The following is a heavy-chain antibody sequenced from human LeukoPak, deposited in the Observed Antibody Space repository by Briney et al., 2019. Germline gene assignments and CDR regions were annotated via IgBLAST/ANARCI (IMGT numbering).Heavy chain of an antibody. Sequence: SETLSLTCAVYGGSFSGYYWSWIRQPPGKGLEWIGEINHSGSTNYNPSLKSRVTISVDTSKNQFSLKLSSVTAADTAVYYCARVSFWSAKGRPFDYWGQGTLATVSS. CDR1: GGSFSGYY. D-gene: IGHD3-3*01. J-gene: IGHJ4*02. V-gene: IGHV4-34*01. CDR3: ARVSFWSAKGRPFDY. CDR2: INHSGST.